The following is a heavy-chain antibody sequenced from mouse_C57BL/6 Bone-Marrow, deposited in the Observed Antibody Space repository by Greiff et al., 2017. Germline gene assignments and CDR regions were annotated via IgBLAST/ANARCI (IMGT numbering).Heavy chain of an antibody. CDR2: IHPSDSDT. V-gene: IGHV1-74*01. D-gene: IGHD2-2*01. Sequence: QVQLQQPGAELVKPGASVKVSCKASGYTFTSYWMHWVKQRPGQGLEWIGRIHPSDSDTNYNQKFKGKATLTVAKSSSTAYMQRSSLTSEDSAVYYCAILWGGYPIFDCWGQGTTLTVSS. CDR3: AILWGGYPIFDC. J-gene: IGHJ2*01. CDR1: GYTFTSYW.